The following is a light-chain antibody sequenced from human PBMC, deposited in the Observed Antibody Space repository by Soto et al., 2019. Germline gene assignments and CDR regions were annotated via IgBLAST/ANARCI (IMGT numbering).Light chain of an antibody. CDR2: LAS. J-gene: IGKJ2*01. CDR3: LHHNSYPPV. CDR1: RDITYD. V-gene: IGKV1-17*01. Sequence: DIQMTQSPSSLSASVGDRVTITCRASRDITYDCAWYQQKPGRPPKRLMSLASGLASGVPSRFSGSGSGTEFTLTITSLQPEDFATYYCLHHNSYPPVFGQGTKLDIK.